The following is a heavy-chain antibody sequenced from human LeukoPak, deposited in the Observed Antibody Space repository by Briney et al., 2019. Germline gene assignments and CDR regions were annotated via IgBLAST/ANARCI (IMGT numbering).Heavy chain of an antibody. Sequence: SETLSLTCTVSGGSISSYYWSWIRQPAGKGLEWIGRIYTSGSTNYNPSLKSRVTMSVDTSKNQSSLKLSSVTAADTAVYYCARASLRYYYDSSGYQEYFQHWGQGTLVTVSS. CDR2: IYTSGST. CDR1: GGSISSYY. V-gene: IGHV4-4*07. D-gene: IGHD3-22*01. CDR3: ARASLRYYYDSSGYQEYFQH. J-gene: IGHJ1*01.